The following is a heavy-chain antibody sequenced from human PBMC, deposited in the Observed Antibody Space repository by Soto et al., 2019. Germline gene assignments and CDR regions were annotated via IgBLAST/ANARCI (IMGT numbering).Heavy chain of an antibody. CDR2: IIPIFGTA. CDR3: AREYDYDSAAPYYYYGMDV. CDR1: GGTFSSYA. J-gene: IGHJ6*02. V-gene: IGHV1-69*01. Sequence: QVQLVQSGAEVKKPGSSVKVSCKASGGTFSSYAISWVRQAPGQGLEWMGGIIPIFGTANYAQKFQGRVTITADESTSTAYMELSSLRSEDTAVYYCAREYDYDSAAPYYYYGMDVWGQGTXVTVSS. D-gene: IGHD3-16*01.